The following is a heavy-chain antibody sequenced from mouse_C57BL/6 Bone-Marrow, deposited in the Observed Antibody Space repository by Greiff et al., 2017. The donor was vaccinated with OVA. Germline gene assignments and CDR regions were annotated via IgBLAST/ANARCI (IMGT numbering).Heavy chain of an antibody. V-gene: IGHV5-17*01. CDR1: GFTFSDYG. CDR2: ISSGSSTI. CDR3: ARKEVQGFAY. Sequence: EVQRVESGGGLVKPGGSLKLSCAASGFTFSDYGMHWVRQAPEKGLEWVAYISSGSSTIYYADTVKGRFTISRDNAKNTLFLQMTSLRSEDTAMYYCARKEVQGFAYWGQGTLVTVSA. D-gene: IGHD3-2*02. J-gene: IGHJ3*01.